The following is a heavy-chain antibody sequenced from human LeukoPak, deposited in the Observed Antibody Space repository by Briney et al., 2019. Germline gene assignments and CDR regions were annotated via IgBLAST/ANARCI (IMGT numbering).Heavy chain of an antibody. D-gene: IGHD1-1*01. CDR2: INHSGST. CDR3: ARCGSTTGTCVVDY. V-gene: IGHV4-34*01. J-gene: IGHJ4*02. CDR1: RGTFSGYY. Sequence: SQTLSLTCAVYRGTFSGYYWSWIRQPPGTGLEWIGEINHSGSTNYNPSLKSRVTISVDTSKNQFSLKLSSVTCAATAVYYCARCGSTTGTCVVDYWGQGTPMTV.